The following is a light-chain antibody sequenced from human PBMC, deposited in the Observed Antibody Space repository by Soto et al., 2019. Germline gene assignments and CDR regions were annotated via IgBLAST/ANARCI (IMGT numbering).Light chain of an antibody. V-gene: IGLV2-14*01. CDR2: EVS. Sequence: QSVLTQPASVSGSPGQSITISCTGTTSDGRGYNYVSWYQHHPGKAPKLMIFEVSNRPSGVSNRFSGSKSGNTASLSISGLQTEDEAHYSCTSHKSSNTLVFGTGTKVTVL. CDR3: TSHKSSNTLV. J-gene: IGLJ1*01. CDR1: TSDGRGYNY.